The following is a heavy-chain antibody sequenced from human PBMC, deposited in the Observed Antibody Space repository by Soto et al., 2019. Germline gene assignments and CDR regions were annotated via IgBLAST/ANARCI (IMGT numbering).Heavy chain of an antibody. J-gene: IGHJ6*02. CDR1: GGSISSGGYY. CDR3: ARAHYGDYGYGMDV. V-gene: IGHV4-31*03. CDR2: IYYSGST. Sequence: PSDTLSLTCTVSGGSISSGGYYWSWIRQHPGKGLEWIGYIYYSGSTYYNPSLKSRVTISVDTSKNQFSLKLSSVTAADAAVYYCARAHYGDYGYGMDVWGQGTTVTVSS. D-gene: IGHD4-17*01.